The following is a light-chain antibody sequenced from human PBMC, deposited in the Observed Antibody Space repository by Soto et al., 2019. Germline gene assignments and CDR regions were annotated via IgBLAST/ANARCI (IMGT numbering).Light chain of an antibody. Sequence: QSVLTQPASVSGSPGQSITISCTGTSSDVGGYNYVSWYQQHPGKAPKLMIYDVSNRPSVVSNRCSGSKSGNTASLTISGLQAEDEADYYCSSYTSSSTLYVFVTGTKLTVL. CDR2: DVS. CDR3: SSYTSSSTLYV. CDR1: SSDVGGYNY. V-gene: IGLV2-14*01. J-gene: IGLJ1*01.